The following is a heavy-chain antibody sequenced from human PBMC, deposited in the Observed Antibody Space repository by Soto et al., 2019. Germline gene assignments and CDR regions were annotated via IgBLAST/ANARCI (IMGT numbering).Heavy chain of an antibody. CDR2: IMPGSREA. CDR1: VFTFGEAY. CDR3: VRGGGGGLFGP. V-gene: IGHV3-11*06. J-gene: IGHJ5*02. Sequence: GGSRRLSAACPVFTFGEAYMSGIGHAPGKGLEWRAYIMPGSREAAYADSVKGRFTTYSDNAKRSLSLPMMSMTAEDRAIYYCVRGGGGGLFGPWGQGTMVTVSS. D-gene: IGHD2-15*01.